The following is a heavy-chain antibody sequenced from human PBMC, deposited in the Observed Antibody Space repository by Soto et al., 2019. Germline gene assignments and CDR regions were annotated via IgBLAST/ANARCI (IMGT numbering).Heavy chain of an antibody. CDR1: GGSFSGYY. D-gene: IGHD5-18*01. CDR2: INHSGST. Sequence: LTCAVYGGSFSGYYWSWIRQPPGKGLEWIGEINHSGSTNYNPSLKSRVTISVDTSKNQFSLKLSSVTAADTAVYYCARGTRTQRIAMVLNGKFRPTCFDYWGQGTLVTVSS. V-gene: IGHV4-34*01. J-gene: IGHJ4*02. CDR3: ARGTRTQRIAMVLNGKFRPTCFDY.